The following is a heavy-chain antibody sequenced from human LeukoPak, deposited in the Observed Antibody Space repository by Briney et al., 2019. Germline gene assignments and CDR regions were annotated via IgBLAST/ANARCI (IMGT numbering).Heavy chain of an antibody. D-gene: IGHD2-21*02. CDR3: ARCAYGDYFFDY. Sequence: SETLSLTCSVSGGSISSYYWSWIRQPAGKGLESIGRIYFSGGTNYNPSLKSRVTMSVDTSKNQFSLRLSSVTAADTAVYYCARCAYGDYFFDYWGQGTLVTVSS. CDR2: IYFSGGT. V-gene: IGHV4-4*07. J-gene: IGHJ4*02. CDR1: GGSISSYY.